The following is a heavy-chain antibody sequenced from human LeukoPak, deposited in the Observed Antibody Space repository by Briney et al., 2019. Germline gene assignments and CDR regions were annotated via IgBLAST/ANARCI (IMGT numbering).Heavy chain of an antibody. V-gene: IGHV1-24*01. D-gene: IGHD3-9*01. CDR2: FDPEDGET. CDR1: GYTLTELS. CDR3: ATWSYYDILTGSYYFDY. Sequence: ASVKVSLKVSGYTLTELSMHWVRQAPGKGLEWMGGFDPEDGETIYAQKFQGRVTMTEDTSTDTAYMELSSLRSEDTAVYYCATWSYYDILTGSYYFDYWGQGTLVTVSS. J-gene: IGHJ4*02.